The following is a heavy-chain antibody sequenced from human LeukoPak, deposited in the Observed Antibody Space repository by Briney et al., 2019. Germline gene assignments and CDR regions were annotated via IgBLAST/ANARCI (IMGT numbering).Heavy chain of an antibody. V-gene: IGHV3-33*01. CDR2: IWYDGSSE. CDR1: GFTLSSFG. Sequence: GTSLRLSCAASGFTLSSFGMHWVRQAPGKGLEWVTLIWYDGSSEYYVDSVKGRFTISRDNSKNTLYLQINSLRAEDTAVYYCARDSYDILTGYYSGPDYWGQGAQVTVSS. D-gene: IGHD3-9*01. J-gene: IGHJ4*02. CDR3: ARDSYDILTGYYSGPDY.